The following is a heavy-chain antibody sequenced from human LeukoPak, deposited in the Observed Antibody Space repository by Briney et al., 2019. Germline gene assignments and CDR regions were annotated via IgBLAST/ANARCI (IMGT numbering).Heavy chain of an antibody. D-gene: IGHD5-18*01. CDR1: GGTFSSYA. J-gene: IGHJ6*03. CDR2: IIPIFGTA. CDR3: ATSGYSYGPYYYYYYMDV. V-gene: IGHV1-69*06. Sequence: GASVKVSCKASGGTFSSYAISWVRQAPGQGLEWMGGIIPIFGTANYAQKFQGRATITADKSTSTAYMELSSLRSEDTAVYYCATSGYSYGPYYYYYYMDVWGKGTTVTVSS.